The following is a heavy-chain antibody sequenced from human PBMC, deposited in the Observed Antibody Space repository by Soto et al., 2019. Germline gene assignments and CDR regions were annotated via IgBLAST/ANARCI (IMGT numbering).Heavy chain of an antibody. J-gene: IGHJ6*02. D-gene: IGHD3-10*01. CDR3: ASITVRGVIRYGMDV. CDR1: GGSFSGYY. CDR2: INHSGST. V-gene: IGHV4-34*01. Sequence: SETLSLTCAVYGGSFSGYYWSWIRQPPGQGLEWIREINHSGSTNYNPSFKSRVTISVDTSKNQFFLKLSSVTAADTAVYYCASITVRGVIRYGMDVWGQGTTVT.